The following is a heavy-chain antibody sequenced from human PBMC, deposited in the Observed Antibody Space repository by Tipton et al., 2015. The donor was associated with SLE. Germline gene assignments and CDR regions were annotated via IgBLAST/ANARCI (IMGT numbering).Heavy chain of an antibody. V-gene: IGHV3-15*01. J-gene: IGHJ3*02. D-gene: IGHD3-22*01. CDR3: TTDSRDYDSRGSDAFDI. CDR2: IKSKTDGGTT. CDR1: GFTFSNAW. Sequence: GSLRLSCAASGFTFSNAWMSWVRQAPGKGLEWVGRIKSKTDGGTTDYAAPVKGRFTISRDDSKNTLYLQMNSLKTEDTAMYYCTTDSRDYDSRGSDAFDIWGQGTMVTVSS.